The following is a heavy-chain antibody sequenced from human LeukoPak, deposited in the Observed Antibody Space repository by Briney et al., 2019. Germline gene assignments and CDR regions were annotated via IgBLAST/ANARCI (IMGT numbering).Heavy chain of an antibody. D-gene: IGHD2-2*02. CDR3: ARNGPGRCSSTSCYRDAAFDI. Sequence: PGGSLRLSCVASRFTFSSYWMSWDRQTPGKGLEWIGYIFYSGSTNYNPSLESRVTISVDTSKNQFSLKLSSVTAADTAVYYCARNGPGRCSSTSCYRDAAFDIWGQGTMVTVSS. CDR2: IFYSGST. V-gene: IGHV4-59*12. CDR1: RFTFSSYW. J-gene: IGHJ3*02.